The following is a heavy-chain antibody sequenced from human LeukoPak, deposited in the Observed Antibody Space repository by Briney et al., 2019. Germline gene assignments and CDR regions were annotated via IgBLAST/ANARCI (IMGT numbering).Heavy chain of an antibody. CDR1: GYTFTSYA. CDR2: INAGNGNT. Sequence: ASAKVSCKASGYTFTSYAMHWVRQAPGQRLEWMGWINAGNGNTKYSQKFQGRVTITRDTSASTAYMELSSLRSEDTAVYYCAVGYCSSTSCSFPFDYWGQGTLVTVSS. CDR3: AVGYCSSTSCSFPFDY. D-gene: IGHD2-2*01. J-gene: IGHJ4*02. V-gene: IGHV1-3*01.